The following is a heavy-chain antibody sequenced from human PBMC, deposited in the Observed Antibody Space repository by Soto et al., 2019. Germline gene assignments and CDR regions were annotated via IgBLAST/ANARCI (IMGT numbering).Heavy chain of an antibody. CDR2: IYPSDSDT. CDR3: ARGGASTRTFDY. J-gene: IGHJ4*02. Sequence: GESLKISCKGSGYNFAGYWIAWVRQMPGKGLELMGIIYPSDSDTRYRPSFQGQVTISADKSISSAYLQWSSLRASDTAMYYCARGGASTRTFDYWGQGTPVTVSS. D-gene: IGHD1-1*01. V-gene: IGHV5-51*01. CDR1: GYNFAGYW.